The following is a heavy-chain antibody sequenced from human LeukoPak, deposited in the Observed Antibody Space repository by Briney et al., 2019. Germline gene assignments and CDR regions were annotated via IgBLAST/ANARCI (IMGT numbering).Heavy chain of an antibody. V-gene: IGHV1-18*01. Sequence: ASVKVSCKASGYTVTSYGISWVRQAPGQGLEWMGWISAYNGNTNYAQKLQGRVTMTTDTSTSTAYMELRSLRSDDTAVYYCARERMDSSSWYGEDYWGQGTLVTVSS. D-gene: IGHD6-13*01. J-gene: IGHJ4*02. CDR1: GYTVTSYG. CDR2: ISAYNGNT. CDR3: ARERMDSSSWYGEDY.